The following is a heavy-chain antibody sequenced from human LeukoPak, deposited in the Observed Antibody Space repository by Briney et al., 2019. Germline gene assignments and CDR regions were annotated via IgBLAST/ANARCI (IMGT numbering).Heavy chain of an antibody. V-gene: IGHV3-21*01. J-gene: IGHJ3*02. CDR2: ISSSSSYI. CDR1: GFTFSSYS. Sequence: PGGPLRLSCAASGFTFSSYSMNWVRQAPGKGLEWVSSISSSSSYIYYADSVKGRFTISRDNAKNSLYLQMNSLRAQDTAVYYCAREIPAAGILPVGAFDIWGQGTMVTVSS. D-gene: IGHD2-2*01. CDR3: AREIPAAGILPVGAFDI.